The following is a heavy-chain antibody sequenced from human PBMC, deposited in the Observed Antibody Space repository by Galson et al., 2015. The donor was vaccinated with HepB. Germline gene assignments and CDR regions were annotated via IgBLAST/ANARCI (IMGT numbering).Heavy chain of an antibody. Sequence: PALVKPTQTLTLACSFSGFSVNTSRTGVGWIRQPPGKALEWLALIHWDDETRYSPFLASRLTITKDSSNNQVVLTMTNVGPVDTGTYYCARRRAMRSSGHWHFDLWGRGTLVTVSS. D-gene: IGHD3-22*01. CDR1: GFSVNTSRTG. V-gene: IGHV2-5*02. CDR2: IHWDDET. J-gene: IGHJ2*01. CDR3: ARRRAMRSSGHWHFDL.